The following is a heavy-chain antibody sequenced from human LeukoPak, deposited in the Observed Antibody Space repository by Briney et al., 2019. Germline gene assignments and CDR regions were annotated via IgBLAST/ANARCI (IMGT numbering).Heavy chain of an antibody. D-gene: IGHD3-9*01. CDR2: ISYDGSNK. J-gene: IGHJ4*02. Sequence: GGSLRLSCAASGFTFSSYAMHWVRQAPGKGLEWLAVISYDGSNKYYADSVKGRFTISRDNSKNTLYLQMNSLRAEDTAVYYCARGYDILTGYVGNYDYWGQGTLVTVSS. CDR3: ARGYDILTGYVGNYDY. CDR1: GFTFSSYA. V-gene: IGHV3-30*04.